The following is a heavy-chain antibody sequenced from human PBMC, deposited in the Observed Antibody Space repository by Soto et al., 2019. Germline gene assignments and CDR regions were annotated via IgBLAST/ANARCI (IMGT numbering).Heavy chain of an antibody. Sequence: SETLCVTCTVDGGSLSGYVGNWIRQSPGKGLEWIGEINHSGSTNYNASLKSRVTISVDRSKKQFSLKLRSVTAADTAFYYCARARVAVAGTLDYWGQGTLVTVSS. CDR1: GGSLSGYV. J-gene: IGHJ4*02. CDR2: INHSGST. V-gene: IGHV4-34*01. CDR3: ARARVAVAGTLDY. D-gene: IGHD6-19*01.